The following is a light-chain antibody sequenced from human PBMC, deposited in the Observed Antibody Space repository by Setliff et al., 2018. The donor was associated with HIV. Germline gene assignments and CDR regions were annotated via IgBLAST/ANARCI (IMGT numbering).Light chain of an antibody. V-gene: IGKV3-20*01. CDR3: QHYLSSRGYT. Sequence: EIVLTQSPGTLSLSPGERAILSCRASQSVSSNYLAWYQQKPGQAPRLLIYGASSRATGIPDRFSGSGSGTDFTLTISRLEPEDFAMYYCQHYLSSRGYTFGQGTRLEIK. CDR2: GAS. CDR1: QSVSSNY. J-gene: IGKJ5*01.